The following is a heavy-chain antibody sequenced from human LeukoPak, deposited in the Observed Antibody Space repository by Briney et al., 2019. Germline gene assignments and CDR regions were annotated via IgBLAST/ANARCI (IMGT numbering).Heavy chain of an antibody. J-gene: IGHJ3*02. CDR1: GFTFSSYS. Sequence: GGSLRLSCAASGFTFSSYSMNWARQAPGKGLEWVSYITSSSSIIYYADSVKGRFTISRDNAKNSLYLQMNSLRAEDTAVYYCARIKRVAVAGPHDAFDIWGQGTMVTVSS. V-gene: IGHV3-48*04. D-gene: IGHD6-19*01. CDR2: ITSSSSII. CDR3: ARIKRVAVAGPHDAFDI.